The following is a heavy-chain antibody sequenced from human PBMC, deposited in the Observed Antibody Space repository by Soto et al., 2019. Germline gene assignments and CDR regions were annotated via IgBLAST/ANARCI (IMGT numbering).Heavy chain of an antibody. J-gene: IGHJ6*03. D-gene: IGHD1-1*01. CDR2: INHSGST. CDR3: ARVRPGAYYYYMDV. Sequence: QVQLQQWGAGLLKPSETLSLTCAVYGGSFSGYYWSWIRQPPGKGLEWIGEINHSGSTNYNPSLKSRVTISVDTSKNQFSLKLSSVTAADTAVYYCARVRPGAYYYYMDVWGKGTTVTVSS. V-gene: IGHV4-34*01. CDR1: GGSFSGYY.